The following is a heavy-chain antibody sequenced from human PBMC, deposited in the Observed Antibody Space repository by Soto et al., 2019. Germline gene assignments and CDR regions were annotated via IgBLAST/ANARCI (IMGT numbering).Heavy chain of an antibody. CDR1: GYSFTNYD. V-gene: IGHV1-3*01. CDR2: INAGNGNT. Sequence: QVQHVQSGAEVKKPGASVKVSCKASGYSFTNYDIHWVRQAPGQRLEWLGWINAGNGNTKYPQRFQGRVTITRDTSASTVYMELSSLRSEDTAVYYCVRDPIGVPGHVYFDYWGQGTLVTVSS. D-gene: IGHD3-3*01. CDR3: VRDPIGVPGHVYFDY. J-gene: IGHJ4*02.